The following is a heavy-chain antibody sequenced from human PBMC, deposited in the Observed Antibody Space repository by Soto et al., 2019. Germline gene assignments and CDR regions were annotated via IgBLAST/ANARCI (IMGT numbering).Heavy chain of an antibody. CDR2: INSDGSST. D-gene: IGHD3-22*01. CDR3: ARVGYYYNSSGYPSFDY. CDR1: GFTFSSYW. V-gene: IGHV3-74*01. J-gene: IGHJ4*02. Sequence: GGSLRLSCAASGFTFSSYWMHWVRQAPGKGLVWVSRINSDGSSTSYADSVKGRFTISRDNAKNTLYLQMNSLRAEDTAVYYCARVGYYYNSSGYPSFDYWGQGTLVTVSS.